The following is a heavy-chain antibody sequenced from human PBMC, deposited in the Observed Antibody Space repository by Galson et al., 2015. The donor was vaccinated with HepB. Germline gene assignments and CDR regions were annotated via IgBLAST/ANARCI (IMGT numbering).Heavy chain of an antibody. J-gene: IGHJ4*02. Sequence: SLRLSCAGSGFTFGDNIISWFRQAPGKGLEWVSFIRSKAYGGATEYAASVKGRFTISRDDSKGIAYLQMNSLKTEDTAVYYCGRARNGHSDGHENSIYYLEYWGQGTLVTVSS. CDR2: IRSKAYGGAT. V-gene: IGHV3-49*03. D-gene: IGHD5-18*01. CDR1: GFTFGDNI. CDR3: GRARNGHSDGHENSIYYLEY.